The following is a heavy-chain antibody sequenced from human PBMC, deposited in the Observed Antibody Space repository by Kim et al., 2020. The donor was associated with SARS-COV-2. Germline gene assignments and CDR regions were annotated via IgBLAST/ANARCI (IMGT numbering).Heavy chain of an antibody. V-gene: IGHV3-48*03. CDR3: ARGGYPRY. J-gene: IGHJ4*02. Sequence: TTHYADSLERRFTISKDSAKNSLYLQMNSLRAEDRAIYYCARGGYPRYWGQGTLVTVSS. CDR2: TT. D-gene: IGHD6-25*01.